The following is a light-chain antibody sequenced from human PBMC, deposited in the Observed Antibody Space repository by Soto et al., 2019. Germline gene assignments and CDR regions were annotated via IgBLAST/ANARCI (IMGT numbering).Light chain of an antibody. J-gene: IGKJ4*01. Sequence: DIVMTQSPDSLAVSLGERATIYCKSSQTLLFSSHNKTFLAWYQQKPGQPPELLVHWASTRESGVPDRFSGSGSETDFTLTITSLQAADVAVYYCQQYFSSPLTFGGGTKVQIK. CDR1: QTLLFSSHNKTF. CDR2: WAS. CDR3: QQYFSSPLT. V-gene: IGKV4-1*01.